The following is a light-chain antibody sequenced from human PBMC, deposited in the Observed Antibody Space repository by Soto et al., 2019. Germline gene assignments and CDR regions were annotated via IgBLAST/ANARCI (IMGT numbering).Light chain of an antibody. J-gene: IGKJ2*01. V-gene: IGKV1-5*01. Sequence: DIQMTQAPSTLSASVGDRVTISCRASQSIQTWLALYQQRPGKAPNLLIFDASDLASGVSSRFSGSGSGAEFTLTISSLQADDFATYYCQQYESYPYTFGRGTRLEIK. CDR3: QQYESYPYT. CDR2: DAS. CDR1: QSIQTW.